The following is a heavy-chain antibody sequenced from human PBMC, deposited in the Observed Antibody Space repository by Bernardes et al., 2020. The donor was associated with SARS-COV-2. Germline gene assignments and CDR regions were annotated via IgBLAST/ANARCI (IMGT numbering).Heavy chain of an antibody. V-gene: IGHV2-5*01. J-gene: IGHJ4*02. CDR1: GFSLSTSGVG. Sequence: SGPTLVKPTQTLTLTCTFSGFSLSTSGVGVGWIRQPPGKALEWLALIYWNDDKRYSPSLKSRLTITKDTSKNQVVLTMTNMDPVDTATYYCAHRGNPLRILRFLEWSHPFDYWGQGTLVTVSS. CDR2: IYWNDDK. D-gene: IGHD3-3*01. CDR3: AHRGNPLRILRFLEWSHPFDY.